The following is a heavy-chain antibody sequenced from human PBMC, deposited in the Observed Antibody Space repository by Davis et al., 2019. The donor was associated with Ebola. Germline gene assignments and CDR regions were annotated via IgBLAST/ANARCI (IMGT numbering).Heavy chain of an antibody. D-gene: IGHD4-17*01. CDR2: ISAIGGDT. Sequence: GGSLRLSCAAFGFTFSSYAMSWVRQAPGKGLEWVSRISAIGGDTYYADSVKGRFTISRDNSKNTLNLQMNSLRAEDTAIYYCAKLDYNDSYFQDWGQGTLVTVSS. CDR1: GFTFSSYA. V-gene: IGHV3-23*01. J-gene: IGHJ1*01. CDR3: AKLDYNDSYFQD.